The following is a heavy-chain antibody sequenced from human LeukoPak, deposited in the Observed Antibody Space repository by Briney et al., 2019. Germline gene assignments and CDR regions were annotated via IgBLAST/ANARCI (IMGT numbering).Heavy chain of an antibody. Sequence: SETLSLTCAVYGGSFSGYYWSWIRQPPGKGLEWIGEINHSGSTNYNPSLKSRVTISVDTSKNQFSLKLSSVTAADTAVYYCARGFSYYHGSGSYYNVGFDYWGQGTLVTVSS. D-gene: IGHD3-10*01. V-gene: IGHV4-34*01. CDR1: GGSFSGYY. CDR2: INHSGST. J-gene: IGHJ4*02. CDR3: ARGFSYYHGSGSYYNVGFDY.